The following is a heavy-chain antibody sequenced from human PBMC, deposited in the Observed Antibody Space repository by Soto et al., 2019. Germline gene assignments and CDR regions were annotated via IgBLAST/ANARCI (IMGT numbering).Heavy chain of an antibody. J-gene: IGHJ2*01. Sequence: QVQLQESGPGLVKPSETLSLTCTVSGGSISTYYWSWIRQPPGKGLEWIGYIYDSGSTDYNPSLKSRVTLSVDTSKNPFSLKLSSVTAADTAVYYCARHGGRYCSGGTCYIYWHFDLWGRGTLVTVSS. D-gene: IGHD2-15*01. CDR1: GGSISTYY. CDR2: IYDSGST. V-gene: IGHV4-59*08. CDR3: ARHGGRYCSGGTCYIYWHFDL.